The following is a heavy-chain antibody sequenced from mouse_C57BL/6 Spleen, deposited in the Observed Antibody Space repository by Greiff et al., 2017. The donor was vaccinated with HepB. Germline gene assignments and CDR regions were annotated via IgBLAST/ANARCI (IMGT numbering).Heavy chain of an antibody. D-gene: IGHD1-1*01. V-gene: IGHV5-12*01. CDR1: GFTFSDYY. CDR3: ARQTTVVADWYFDV. Sequence: DVKLVESGGGLVQPGGSLKLSCAASGFTFSDYYMYWVRQTPEKRLEWVAYISNGGGSTYYPDTVKGRFTISRDNAKNTLYLQMSRPKSEDTAMYYCARQTTVVADWYFDVWGTGTTVTVSS. CDR2: ISNGGGST. J-gene: IGHJ1*03.